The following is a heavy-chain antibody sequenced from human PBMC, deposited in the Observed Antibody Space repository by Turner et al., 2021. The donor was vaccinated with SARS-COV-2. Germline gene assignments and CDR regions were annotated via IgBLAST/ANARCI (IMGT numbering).Heavy chain of an antibody. V-gene: IGHV1-18*01. J-gene: IGHJ3*02. CDR2: ISTYTGNT. Sequence: VQLVQSGAAVKKPGASVTVSCKASGYSFTNYGISWVRQAPGQGLEWMGWISTYTGNTHYAQKLQGRVTMTTDTSTNTAYMELRSLRSDDTAVYYCATSITFGETRTFDIWGQGTMVTVSS. D-gene: IGHD3-16*01. CDR1: GYSFTNYG. CDR3: ATSITFGETRTFDI.